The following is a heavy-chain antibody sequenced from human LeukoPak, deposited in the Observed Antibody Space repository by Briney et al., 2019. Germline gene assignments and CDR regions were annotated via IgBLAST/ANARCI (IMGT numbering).Heavy chain of an antibody. D-gene: IGHD2-2*01. CDR1: GFTFSNYW. J-gene: IGHJ6*02. V-gene: IGHV3-7*01. CDR3: ARVVPAAEYGMDV. CDR2: IKQDGSEK. Sequence: GGSLRLSCAASGFTFSNYWMTWVRQAPGKGLEWVANIKQDGSEKYYVDSVKGRFTISRDNAKNSLYLQMNSLRAEDTAVYYCARVVPAAEYGMDVWGQGTTVTVSS.